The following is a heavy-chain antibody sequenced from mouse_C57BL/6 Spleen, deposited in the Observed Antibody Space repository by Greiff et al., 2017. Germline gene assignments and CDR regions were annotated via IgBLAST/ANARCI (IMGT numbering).Heavy chain of an antibody. V-gene: IGHV1-81*01. J-gene: IGHJ4*01. CDR1: GYTFTSYG. D-gene: IGHD2-10*02. CDR3: AREYGNYYAMDY. CDR2: IYPRSGNT. Sequence: QVQLQQSGAELARPGASVKLSCKASGYTFTSYGISWVKQRTGQGLEWIGEIYPRSGNTYYNEKFKGKATLTADKSSSTAYMELRSLTSYDSAVYFCAREYGNYYAMDYWGQGTSVTVSS.